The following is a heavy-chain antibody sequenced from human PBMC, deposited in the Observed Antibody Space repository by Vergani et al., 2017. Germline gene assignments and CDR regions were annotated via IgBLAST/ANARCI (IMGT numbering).Heavy chain of an antibody. CDR2: INTNTGNP. D-gene: IGHD2-2*01. CDR1: GYTLTTYA. Sequence: QVQLVQSGSELKKPGASVKVSCKASGYTLTTYAMNWVRQAPGQGLEWMGWINTNTGNPTYAQGFTGRFVFSLDTSVTTAYLQISGLKAEDTAVYYCARGIVVLPSAPVGYWGQGTLVTVSS. V-gene: IGHV7-4-1*02. J-gene: IGHJ4*02. CDR3: ARGIVVLPSAPVGY.